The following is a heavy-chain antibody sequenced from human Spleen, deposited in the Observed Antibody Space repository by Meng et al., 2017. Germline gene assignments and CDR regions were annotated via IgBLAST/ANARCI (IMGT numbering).Heavy chain of an antibody. D-gene: IGHD3-10*01. CDR3: ARDQGLGELQAGRDYYYGLDV. V-gene: IGHV3-9*01. CDR1: GFTFDDYA. J-gene: IGHJ6*02. Sequence: SLKISCGASGFTFDDYAMHWVRQPPGRGLEWVSGICWDRGTRVYADSVKGRFTISRDNAKSSLYLQMNSLRAEDTAVYYCARDQGLGELQAGRDYYYGLDVWGQGTTVTVSS. CDR2: ICWDRGTR.